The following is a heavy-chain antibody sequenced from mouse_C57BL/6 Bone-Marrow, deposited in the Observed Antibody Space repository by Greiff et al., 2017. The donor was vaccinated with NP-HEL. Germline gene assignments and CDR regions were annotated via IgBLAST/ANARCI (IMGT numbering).Heavy chain of an antibody. CDR2: IDPSDSYT. V-gene: IGHV1-69*01. CDR3: ARTKWNWDFAY. Sequence: QVQLQQPGAELVMPGASVKLSCKASGYTFTSYWMHWVKQRPGQGLEWIGEIDPSDSYTNYNQKFKGKSTLTVDKSSSTAYMQLSSLTSEDSAVYYCARTKWNWDFAYWGQGTLVTVSA. CDR1: GYTFTSYW. D-gene: IGHD4-1*01. J-gene: IGHJ3*01.